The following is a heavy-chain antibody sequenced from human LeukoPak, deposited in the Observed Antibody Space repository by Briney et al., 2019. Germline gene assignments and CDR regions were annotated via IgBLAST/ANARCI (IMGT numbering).Heavy chain of an antibody. Sequence: GGSLRLSCAASGSTFDDYAMHWVRQAPGKGLEWVSLINWDGGSTYYADSVKGRFTISRDNAKNSLHLQMNSLRAEDTALYYCARAHNWKYGTFEHWGQGTLVTVSS. D-gene: IGHD1-7*01. V-gene: IGHV3-43D*03. CDR3: ARAHNWKYGTFEH. CDR2: INWDGGST. CDR1: GSTFDDYA. J-gene: IGHJ4*02.